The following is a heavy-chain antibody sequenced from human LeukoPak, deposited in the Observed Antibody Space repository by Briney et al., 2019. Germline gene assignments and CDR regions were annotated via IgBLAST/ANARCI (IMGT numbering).Heavy chain of an antibody. D-gene: IGHD2-21*01. CDR3: ARDLSMGYSVDY. CDR2: IASDGSST. J-gene: IGHJ4*02. Sequence: GGSLRLSCAASGFTFSSYWVNWVRQAPGKGLVWVSRIASDGSSTTYADSVKGRFSISRDSPKNTLFLQMNSLRAEDTAVYYCARDLSMGYSVDYWGQGTLVTVSS. V-gene: IGHV3-74*01. CDR1: GFTFSSYW.